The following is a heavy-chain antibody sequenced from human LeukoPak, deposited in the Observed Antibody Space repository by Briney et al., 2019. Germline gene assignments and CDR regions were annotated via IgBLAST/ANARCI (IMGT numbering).Heavy chain of an antibody. V-gene: IGHV3-74*01. CDR2: INTDGTVT. CDR1: RFTFNKYW. CDR3: ATKQWLAPPPDS. D-gene: IGHD6-19*01. J-gene: IGHJ4*02. Sequence: GGSLRLSCAASRFTFNKYWMLWVRQAPGKGLESVSRINTDGTVTTYADSVKGRFTVSRDNADNTMFLQMNTVRDEDTAVHYCATKQWLAPPPDSWGQGTPVTVSS.